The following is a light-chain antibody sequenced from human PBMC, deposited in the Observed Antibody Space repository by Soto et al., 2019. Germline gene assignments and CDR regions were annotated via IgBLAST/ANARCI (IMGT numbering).Light chain of an antibody. Sequence: QSVLTQPASVSGSPGQSITISCSGTSSDIGSYNHVAWYQQFPGKSPKLMIYAVSDRPPGVSNRFSGSKSGNTASLTISGLQAEDEAEYYCSSYTNINTRACVFGTGTKV. CDR1: SSDIGSYNH. J-gene: IGLJ1*01. V-gene: IGLV2-14*03. CDR3: SSYTNINTRACV. CDR2: AVS.